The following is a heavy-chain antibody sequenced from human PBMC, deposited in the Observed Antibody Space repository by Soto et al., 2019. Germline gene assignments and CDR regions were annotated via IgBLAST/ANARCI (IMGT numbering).Heavy chain of an antibody. CDR2: XIXXFGTA. V-gene: IGHV1-69*13. Sequence: ASVKVSXXASXGTXSSYAISWVRQAPGQXLXWMGGXIXXFGTANYAQKFRGRVTITADESTSTAYMERGSLRSEETAVYYCATGHGGEDIVVVVAATQLAYWGQGTLVTVSS. CDR1: XGTXSSYA. J-gene: IGHJ4*02. CDR3: ATGHGGEDIVVVVAATQLAY. D-gene: IGHD2-15*01.